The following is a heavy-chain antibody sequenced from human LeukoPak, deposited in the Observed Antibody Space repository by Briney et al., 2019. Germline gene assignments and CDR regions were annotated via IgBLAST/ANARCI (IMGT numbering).Heavy chain of an antibody. CDR1: GYTFTSYA. Sequence: ASVKVSCKASGYTFTSYAMHWVRQAPGQRLEWMEWINAGNGNTKYSQKFQGRVTITRDTSASTAYMELSSLRSEDTAVYYCASYYCSGGSCYPPSFDYWGQGTLVTVSS. CDR2: INAGNGNT. CDR3: ASYYCSGGSCYPPSFDY. D-gene: IGHD2-15*01. J-gene: IGHJ4*02. V-gene: IGHV1-3*01.